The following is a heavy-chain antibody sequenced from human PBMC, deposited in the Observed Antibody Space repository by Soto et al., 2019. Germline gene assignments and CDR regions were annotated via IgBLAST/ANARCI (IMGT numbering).Heavy chain of an antibody. J-gene: IGHJ6*02. D-gene: IGHD3-22*01. CDR1: GGSISSGGYY. CDR3: ARDRRVKAGPGMDV. CDR2: IYYSGST. Sequence: SETLCLTCTVSGGSISSGGYYWSWIRQHPGKGLEWIGYIYYSGSTYYNPSLKSRVTISVDTSKNQFSLKLSSVTAADTAVYYCARDRRVKAGPGMDVWGQGPTVTVSS. V-gene: IGHV4-31*03.